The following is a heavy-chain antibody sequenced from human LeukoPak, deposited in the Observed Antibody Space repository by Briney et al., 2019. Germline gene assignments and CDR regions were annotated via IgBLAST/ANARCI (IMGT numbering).Heavy chain of an antibody. J-gene: IGHJ1*01. D-gene: IGHD1-26*01. CDR1: GGSISSSDYS. Sequence: SETLSLTCAVSGGSISSSDYSWSWIRQPPGKGLEWIGYIYHSGSTYYNPSLKRRVTLSVDMSKNQFSLKLSSVTAADTAVYYCARWEAAPQYFQHWGQGTLVTVSS. CDR3: ARWEAAPQYFQH. CDR2: IYHSGST. V-gene: IGHV4-30-2*01.